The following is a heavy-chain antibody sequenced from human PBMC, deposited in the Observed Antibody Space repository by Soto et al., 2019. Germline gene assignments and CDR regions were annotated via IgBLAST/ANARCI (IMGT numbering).Heavy chain of an antibody. Sequence: SVTVSCKASGGTFSSYAIIWVRQAPGQGLEWMGGIIPIFGTANYAQKFQGRVTITADESTSTAYMELSSLRSEDTAVYYCAREGIADTAMVLYYYGMDVWGQGTTVTVSS. D-gene: IGHD5-18*01. J-gene: IGHJ6*02. CDR1: GGTFSSYA. V-gene: IGHV1-69*13. CDR3: AREGIADTAMVLYYYGMDV. CDR2: IIPIFGTA.